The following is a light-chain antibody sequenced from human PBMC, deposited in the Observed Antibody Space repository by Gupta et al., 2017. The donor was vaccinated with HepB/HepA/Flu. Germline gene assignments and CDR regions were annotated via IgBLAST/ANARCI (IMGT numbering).Light chain of an antibody. V-gene: IGKV3-15*01. CDR3: LQDDKWPFT. J-gene: IGKJ4*01. CDR2: DAS. Sequence: EVVLTQSPDTLSLSPGKRATLSCRASQRIGTNSAWYQQKVGQPPRLLIYDASIRAADVPARFRGSGSETNFTLIISSLRSEDFAVYYCLQDDKWPFTFGGGTKVEIK. CDR1: QRIGTN.